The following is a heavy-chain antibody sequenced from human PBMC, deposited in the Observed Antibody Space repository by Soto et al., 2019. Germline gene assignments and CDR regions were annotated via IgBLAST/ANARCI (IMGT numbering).Heavy chain of an antibody. J-gene: IGHJ4*02. CDR1: GGSLSGYY. CDR3: ARHHVRGRTIAGAAEF. Sequence: PSETLSLTCAVYGGSLSGYYWSWIRQPPGKALEWLGEINHSGNTNYNPSLKSRVTISVDTSKNQRFLNLSSVTAADTAMYYCARHHVRGRTIAGAAEFWGQGTLVTVSS. D-gene: IGHD1-26*01. V-gene: IGHV4-34*01. CDR2: INHSGNT.